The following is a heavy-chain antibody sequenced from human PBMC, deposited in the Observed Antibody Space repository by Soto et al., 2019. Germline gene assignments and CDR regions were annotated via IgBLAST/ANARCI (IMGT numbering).Heavy chain of an antibody. CDR2: IHSSGGN. CDR3: ASVVVGATRQTGSDH. D-gene: IGHD2-15*01. J-gene: IGHJ4*02. CDR1: HGSISSGDYF. Sequence: QLQESGPGLVKPSETLSLTCTVSHGSISSGDYFCGWIRQPPGKGLEFIGSIHSSGGNYYSPTRKSRVSLSIDKSKTHLSLKLNSVTAGDTAAYFCASVVVGATRQTGSDHWGQGTLVTVS. V-gene: IGHV4-39*02.